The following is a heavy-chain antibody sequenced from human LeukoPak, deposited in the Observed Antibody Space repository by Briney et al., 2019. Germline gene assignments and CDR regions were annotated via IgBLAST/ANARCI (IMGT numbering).Heavy chain of an antibody. D-gene: IGHD5-24*01. J-gene: IGHJ4*02. CDR3: AKGDGVAQTTYFDY. V-gene: IGHV3-23*01. Sequence: GGSLRLSCAASGFTFSSYAMSWVRQAPGKGLEWVLGLSGSGGSKNYADSVKGRFTISRDNSKNTLYLQMNSLGADDTTVYFCAKGDGVAQTTYFDYWGQGTLVTVSS. CDR1: GFTFSSYA. CDR2: LSGSGGSK.